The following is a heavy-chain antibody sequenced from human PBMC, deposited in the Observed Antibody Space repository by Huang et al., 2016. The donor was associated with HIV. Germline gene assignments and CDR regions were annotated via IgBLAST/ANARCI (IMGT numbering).Heavy chain of an antibody. J-gene: IGHJ3*02. CDR1: GYTFTSYG. D-gene: IGHD2-2*01. CDR3: ARDSPLLGVVIVVVPTAPNAFDI. Sequence: QVQLVQSGVEVKKPGASVKVSCKASGYTFTSYGISWVRPAPGQGLEWMGWISAYNGVTNYAQNVQGRVTMTTDTSTSTAYMELRSLRSDDTAVYYCARDSPLLGVVIVVVPTAPNAFDIWGQGTMVTVSS. V-gene: IGHV1-18*01. CDR2: ISAYNGVT.